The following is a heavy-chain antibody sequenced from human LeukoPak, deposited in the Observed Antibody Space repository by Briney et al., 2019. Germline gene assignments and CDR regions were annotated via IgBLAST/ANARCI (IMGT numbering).Heavy chain of an antibody. CDR1: GGTFSSYA. Sequence: ASVKVSCKASGGTFSSYAISWVRQAPGQGLEWMGGIIPIFGTANYAQKFQGRVTITADESTSTAYMELSSLRSEDTAVYYCASHYYYDSSGYYGYYYYGMDVWGQGTTVTVSS. V-gene: IGHV1-69*13. CDR2: IIPIFGTA. CDR3: ASHYYYDSSGYYGYYYYGMDV. D-gene: IGHD3-22*01. J-gene: IGHJ6*02.